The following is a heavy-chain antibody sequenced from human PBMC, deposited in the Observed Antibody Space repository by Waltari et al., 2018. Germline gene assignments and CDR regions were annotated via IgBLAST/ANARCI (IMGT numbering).Heavy chain of an antibody. J-gene: IGHJ1*01. Sequence: QLQLQESGPGLVKPSETLSLTCTVSGASISSSSYYWGWIRPPPGKGLEWIGSIYYSGDTYYNPSLKSRVTISVDTSKNQFSLKLSSVTAADTAVYYCARPGDSSSWGDFQHWGQGTLVIVSS. D-gene: IGHD6-13*01. CDR2: IYYSGDT. CDR1: GASISSSSYY. V-gene: IGHV4-39*01. CDR3: ARPGDSSSWGDFQH.